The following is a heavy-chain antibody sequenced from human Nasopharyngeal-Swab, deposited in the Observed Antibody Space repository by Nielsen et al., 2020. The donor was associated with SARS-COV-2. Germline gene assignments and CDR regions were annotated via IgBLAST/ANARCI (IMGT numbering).Heavy chain of an antibody. D-gene: IGHD3-3*01. V-gene: IGHV1-18*01. Sequence: ASVKVSCKASGYTFTSYGISWVRQAPGQGLEWMGWISAYNGNTNYVQKLQGRVTMTTDTSTSTAYMELRSLRSADPAVDYCARDDSSNYDFWSGYYTSFDYWGQGTLVTVSS. CDR3: ARDDSSNYDFWSGYYTSFDY. J-gene: IGHJ4*02. CDR2: ISAYNGNT. CDR1: GYTFTSYG.